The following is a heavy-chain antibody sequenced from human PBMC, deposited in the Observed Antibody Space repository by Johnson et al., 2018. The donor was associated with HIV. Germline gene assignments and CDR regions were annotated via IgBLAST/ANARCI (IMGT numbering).Heavy chain of an antibody. V-gene: IGHV3-30-3*01. J-gene: IGHJ3*02. D-gene: IGHD7-27*01. CDR3: AKPETGELSDAFDI. Sequence: QVQLVESGGGVVQPGRSLRLSCAASGFTFSDYAMHWVRQAPGKGLEWVAVIAYDGSNKYYADSVKGRFTISRDNSKNTLYLQMNSLRAEDTALYYCAKPETGELSDAFDIWGQGTMVTVSS. CDR2: IAYDGSNK. CDR1: GFTFSDYA.